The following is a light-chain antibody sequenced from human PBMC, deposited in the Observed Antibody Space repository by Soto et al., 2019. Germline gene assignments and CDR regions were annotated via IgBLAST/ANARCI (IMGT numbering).Light chain of an antibody. J-gene: IGKJ2*01. Sequence: EILLTQSPGTLSLSPGERATLSCGASQSLSGSYLAWFQQKPGQAPRLLIYGASSRATGIPNRFSGSGSGTDFPLTISRLGPEDFAVYYCQQFGRSPYTFGQGTKLEI. CDR1: QSLSGSY. CDR2: GAS. CDR3: QQFGRSPYT. V-gene: IGKV3-20*01.